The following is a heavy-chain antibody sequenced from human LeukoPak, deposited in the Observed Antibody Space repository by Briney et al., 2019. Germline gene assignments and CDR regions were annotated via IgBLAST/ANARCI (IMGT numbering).Heavy chain of an antibody. CDR2: IYHSGST. D-gene: IGHD3-22*01. CDR1: GYSISSGYY. V-gene: IGHV4-38-2*02. CDR3: ARGGYYYDENWFDP. Sequence: SETLSLTCTVSGYSISSGYYWGWIRQPPGKGLEWIWSIYHSGSTYYNPSLKSRVTISVDTSKNQFSLKLSSVTAADTAVYYCARGGYYYDENWFDPWGQGTLVTVSS. J-gene: IGHJ5*02.